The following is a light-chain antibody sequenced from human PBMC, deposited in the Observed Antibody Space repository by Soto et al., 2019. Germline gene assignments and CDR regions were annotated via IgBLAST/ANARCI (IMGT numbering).Light chain of an antibody. CDR3: LQYNSHPYT. J-gene: IGKJ2*01. V-gene: IGKV1-17*01. Sequence: DIQMTQSPSSLSASVGDRVTLTCRVSQVINNDLGWYQQKPGKAPKRLISIASSLEPGVPSRFSGSGSATEFTLTISSLQPEDFATYYCLQYNSHPYTFGQGTNLEI. CDR1: QVINND. CDR2: IAS.